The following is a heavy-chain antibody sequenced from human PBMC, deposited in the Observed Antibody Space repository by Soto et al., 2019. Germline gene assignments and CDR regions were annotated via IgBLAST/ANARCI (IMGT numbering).Heavy chain of an antibody. D-gene: IGHD5-18*01. CDR3: AKFHAPYTAMVAGVNFDY. Sequence: ESGGGLVQPGGSLRLSCATSGFTFSNYDMNWVRQAPGKGLEWVSAISGSGGSTYYADSVKGRFTISRDNSKNTLYLQMNSLRAEDTAVYYCAKFHAPYTAMVAGVNFDYWGQGTLVTVSS. CDR1: GFTFSNYD. V-gene: IGHV3-23*01. CDR2: ISGSGGST. J-gene: IGHJ4*02.